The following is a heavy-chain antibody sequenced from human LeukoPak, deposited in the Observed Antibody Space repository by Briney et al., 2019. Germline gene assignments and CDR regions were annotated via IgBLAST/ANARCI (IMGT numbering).Heavy chain of an antibody. J-gene: IGHJ5*02. CDR1: GGSISSGGYY. CDR2: IYYSGST. V-gene: IGHV4-31*03. D-gene: IGHD4-17*01. Sequence: SQTLSLTCTVSGGSISSGGYYWRWIRQHPGKGLEWIGYIYYSGSTYYNPSLKSRVTISVDTSKNQFSLKLSSVTAADTAVYYCARFGTTVTYNWFDPWAREPWSPSPQ. CDR3: ARFGTTVTYNWFDP.